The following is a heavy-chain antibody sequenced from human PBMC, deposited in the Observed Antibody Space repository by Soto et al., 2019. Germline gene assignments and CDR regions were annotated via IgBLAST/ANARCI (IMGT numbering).Heavy chain of an antibody. CDR2: ISGSGGST. CDR1: GFTFSSYA. D-gene: IGHD2-8*01. Sequence: EVQLLESGGGLVQPGGSLRLSCAASGFTFSSYAMSWVRQAPGKGLEWVSAISGSGGSTYYADSVKGRFTISRDNSKNTLYLQMNSLRAEDTAVYYCAKPGIVLMVYATYFDYWGQGTLVTVSS. CDR3: AKPGIVLMVYATYFDY. J-gene: IGHJ4*02. V-gene: IGHV3-23*01.